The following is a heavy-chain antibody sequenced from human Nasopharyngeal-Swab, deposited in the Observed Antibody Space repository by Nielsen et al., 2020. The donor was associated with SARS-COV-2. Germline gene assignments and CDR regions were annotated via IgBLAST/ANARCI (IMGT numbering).Heavy chain of an antibody. V-gene: IGHV3-74*01. CDR2: VDYGGSTT. CDR1: GFTFRNCW. CDR3: ARGACREGYNYLIDY. Sequence: GESLPISCAASGFTFRNCWMHWDRQTPGQGLVWVARVDYGGSTTNYADSAKGRFTISRDNAKSTLYLQMNSLGAEDTAVYYCARGACREGYNYLIDYCGQGTLVTVSS. D-gene: IGHD5-24*01. J-gene: IGHJ4*02.